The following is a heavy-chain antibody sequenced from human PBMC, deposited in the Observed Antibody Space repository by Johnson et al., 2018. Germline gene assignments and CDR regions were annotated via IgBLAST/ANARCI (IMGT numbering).Heavy chain of an antibody. CDR2: ISWNSGSM. V-gene: IGHV3-9*01. CDR1: GFTFDDYA. J-gene: IGHJ6*02. Sequence: VQLVESGGGLVEPGRSLRLSCAASGFTFDDYAMHWVRPAPGKGLEGVSGISWNSGSMGDVDSAKGRFTLSRDNAKNTLKLQMKSLRTDDTCLYYCAKDIGATKSYGMDGGCQGTRVIVSS. CDR3: AKDIGATKSYGMDG. D-gene: IGHD5-12*01.